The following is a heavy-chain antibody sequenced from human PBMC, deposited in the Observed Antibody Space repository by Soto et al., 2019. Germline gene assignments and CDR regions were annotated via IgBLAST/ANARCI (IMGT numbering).Heavy chain of an antibody. CDR1: GFTLSNYA. CDR2: IWYDGSYK. CDR3: ARKGSGWTFDY. J-gene: IGHJ4*02. D-gene: IGHD6-19*01. Sequence: QVQLVESGGGVVQPGRSLRLSCAASGFTLSNYAMHWARQAPGKGLEWVAVIWYDGSYKYYADSVKGRFTISRDSSKNTLYLQVNSLRADDTAMYYCARKGSGWTFDYWGQGTLVTVSS. V-gene: IGHV3-33*01.